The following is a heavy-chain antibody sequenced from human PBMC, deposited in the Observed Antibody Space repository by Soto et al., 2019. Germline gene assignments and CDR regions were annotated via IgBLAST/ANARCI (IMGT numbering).Heavy chain of an antibody. V-gene: IGHV7-4-1*01. D-gene: IGHD6-19*01. Sequence: ASVKVSCKASGYTFTSYAMNWVRQAPGQGLEWMGWINTNTGNPTYAQGFTGRFVFSLDTSVSTAYLQICSLKAEDTAVYYCARDRELGIAVAGGLRGYYYYGMDVWGQGTTVTVSS. CDR3: ARDRELGIAVAGGLRGYYYYGMDV. CDR2: INTNTGNP. J-gene: IGHJ6*02. CDR1: GYTFTSYA.